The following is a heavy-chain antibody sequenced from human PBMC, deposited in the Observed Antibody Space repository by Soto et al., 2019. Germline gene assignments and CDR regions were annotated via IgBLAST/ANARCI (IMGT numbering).Heavy chain of an antibody. CDR1: GLTFSSYA. J-gene: IGHJ4*02. CDR2: ISGSGGST. D-gene: IGHD1-20*01. V-gene: IGHV3-23*01. Sequence: PGGSLRLSCAASGLTFSSYAMSWVRQAPGKGLEWVSAISGSGGSTYYADSVKGRFTISRDNSKNTLYLQMNSLRAADTAGYYSALYNWNDVNYWGQGTLVTVSS. CDR3: ALYNWNDVNY.